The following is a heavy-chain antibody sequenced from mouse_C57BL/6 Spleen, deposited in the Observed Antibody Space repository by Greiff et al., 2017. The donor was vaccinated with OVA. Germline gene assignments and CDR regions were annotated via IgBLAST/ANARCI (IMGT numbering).Heavy chain of an antibody. CDR2: IDPEDGET. J-gene: IGHJ3*01. Sequence: VQLQQSGAELVKPGASVKLSCTASGFNIKDYYMHWVKQRTEQGLEWIGRIDPEDGETKYAPKFQGKATITADTSSNTAYLQPSSLSSEETAVYYSARDYYGRRGTWFAYWGQGTLVTVSA. CDR3: ARDYYGRRGTWFAY. D-gene: IGHD1-1*01. V-gene: IGHV14-2*01. CDR1: GFNIKDYY.